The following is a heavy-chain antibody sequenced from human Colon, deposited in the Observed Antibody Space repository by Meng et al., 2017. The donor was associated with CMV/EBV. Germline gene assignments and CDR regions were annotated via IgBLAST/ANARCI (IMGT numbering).Heavy chain of an antibody. CDR2: ISGDAITT. CDR1: GFTFSTSW. J-gene: IGHJ4*02. Sequence: DSLRLSCAASGFTFSTSWMHWVRQAPGKGLVWVSGISGDAITTMYADSVKGRFTISRDNAKNTLYLQMNSLRAEDAAVYYCAKAYDEWGQGTLVTVSS. CDR3: AKAYDE. V-gene: IGHV3-74*03.